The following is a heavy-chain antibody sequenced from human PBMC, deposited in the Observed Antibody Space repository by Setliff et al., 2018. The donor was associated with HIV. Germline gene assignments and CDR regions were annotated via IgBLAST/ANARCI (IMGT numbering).Heavy chain of an antibody. CDR2: ISGSGGST. D-gene: IGHD2-2*01. CDR1: GFTFSSDA. J-gene: IGHJ4*02. CDR3: ARDRVPYCSGTSCYHFDY. V-gene: IGHV3-23*01. Sequence: PGGSLRLSCEASGFTFSSDAMSWVRQAPGKGLEWVSAISGSGGSTHYADSVKGRFTISRDNSKNTLYLQMNSLRAEDTAVYYCARDRVPYCSGTSCYHFDYWGQGTLVTVSS.